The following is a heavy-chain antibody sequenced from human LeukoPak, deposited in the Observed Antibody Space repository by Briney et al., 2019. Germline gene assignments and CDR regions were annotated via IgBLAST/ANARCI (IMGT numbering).Heavy chain of an antibody. Sequence: ASVTVSCKASGYTFTGYYMHWVRQAPGQGLEWMGWINPNSGGTNYAQKFQGRVTMTRDTSISTAYMELSRLRSDDTAVYYCARVALNGDYYGMDVWGQGTTVTVSS. CDR2: INPNSGGT. V-gene: IGHV1-2*02. D-gene: IGHD3-16*01. J-gene: IGHJ6*02. CDR1: GYTFTGYY. CDR3: ARVALNGDYYGMDV.